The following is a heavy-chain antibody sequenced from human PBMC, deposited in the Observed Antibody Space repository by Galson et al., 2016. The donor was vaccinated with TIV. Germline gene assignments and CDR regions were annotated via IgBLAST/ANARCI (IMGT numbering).Heavy chain of an antibody. CDR3: ERARYCSGCSCFIIDS. Sequence: SLRLSCAASEFTFSDYTLHWVRQAPGKGLEWVAVISCEGATKHYADSVQGRFTIARDNSKNTLYLEMDSLRTEDTAVYYCERARYCSGCSCFIIDSWGQGTLVTVSS. J-gene: IGHJ4*02. CDR2: ISCEGATK. V-gene: IGHV3-30*01. CDR1: EFTFSDYT. D-gene: IGHD2-15*01.